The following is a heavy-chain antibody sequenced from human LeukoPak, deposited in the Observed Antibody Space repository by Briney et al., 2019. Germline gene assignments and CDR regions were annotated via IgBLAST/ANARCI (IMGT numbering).Heavy chain of an antibody. CDR1: GFTFSSYE. V-gene: IGHV3-48*03. CDR2: ISSSGSTI. CDR3: AREVRIAAAGNY. J-gene: IGHJ4*02. D-gene: IGHD6-13*01. Sequence: RGSLRLSCAASGFTFSSYEMNWVRQAPGKGLEWVSYISSSGSTIYYADSVKGRFTISRDNAKNSLYLQMNSLRAEDTAVYYCAREVRIAAAGNYWGQGTLVTVSS.